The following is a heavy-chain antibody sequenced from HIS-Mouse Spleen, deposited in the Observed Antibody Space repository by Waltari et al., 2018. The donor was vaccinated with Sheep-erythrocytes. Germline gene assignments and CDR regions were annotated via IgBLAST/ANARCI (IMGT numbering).Heavy chain of an antibody. CDR3: ARLYYYDSSGYYFDY. D-gene: IGHD3-22*01. V-gene: IGHV4-39*01. CDR2: IYYSCGT. Sequence: QLQLQESGPGLVKPSETLSLTCTVSGGSISSSSYYWGWIRQPPGKGLEWIGSIYYSCGTYYNPSLKSRVTRSVDTSKNQFSLKLSSVNAADTAVYYCARLYYYDSSGYYFDYWGQGTLVTVSS. J-gene: IGHJ4*02. CDR1: GGSISSSSYY.